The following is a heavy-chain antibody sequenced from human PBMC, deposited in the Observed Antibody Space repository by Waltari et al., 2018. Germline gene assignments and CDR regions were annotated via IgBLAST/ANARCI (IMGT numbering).Heavy chain of an antibody. Sequence: QVQLQESGPRLVEPWETRSLTCRNAGVSISDYYWSWNRQAAGKGLEFIGRVYTTGTTDYNPSLRSRATVSVDKSKNHFSLSLTSVTAADTAIYYCARGYSDDGGEYFQHWGQGTLVSVSS. CDR1: GVSISDYY. D-gene: IGHD3-16*01. CDR3: ARGYSDDGGEYFQH. J-gene: IGHJ1*01. V-gene: IGHV4-4*07. CDR2: VYTTGTT.